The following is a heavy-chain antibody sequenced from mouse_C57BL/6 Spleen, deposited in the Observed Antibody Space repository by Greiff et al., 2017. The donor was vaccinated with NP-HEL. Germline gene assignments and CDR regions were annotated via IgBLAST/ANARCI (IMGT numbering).Heavy chain of an antibody. CDR1: GYAFSSYW. J-gene: IGHJ1*03. CDR3: ARAPHYYGSSGWYFDV. V-gene: IGHV1-80*01. D-gene: IGHD1-1*01. CDR2: IYPGDGDT. Sequence: VQLVESGAELVKPGASVKISCKASGYAFSSYWMNWVKQRPGKGLEWIGQIYPGDGDTNYNGKFKGKATLTAAKSSSTAYMQLSSLTSEDSAVYFCARAPHYYGSSGWYFDVWGTGTTVTVSS.